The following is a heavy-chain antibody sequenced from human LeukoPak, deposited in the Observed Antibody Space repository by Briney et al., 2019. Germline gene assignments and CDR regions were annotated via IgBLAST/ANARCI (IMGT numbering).Heavy chain of an antibody. CDR3: ARGDGDGYNLGFWYFDL. Sequence: SETLSLTCTVSGGSISSGGYYWSWLRQPPGKGLEWIGYIYHSGSTYYNPSLKSRVTISVDRSKSQFSLKLSSVTAADTAVYYCARGDGDGYNLGFWYFDLWGRGTLVTVSS. CDR1: GGSISSGGYY. V-gene: IGHV4-30-2*01. CDR2: IYHSGST. D-gene: IGHD5-24*01. J-gene: IGHJ2*01.